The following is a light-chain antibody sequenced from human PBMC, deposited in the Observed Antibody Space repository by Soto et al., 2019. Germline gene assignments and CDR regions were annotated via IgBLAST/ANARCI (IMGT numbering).Light chain of an antibody. CDR3: QNYKSALRIT. J-gene: IGKJ5*01. CDR1: QGISTY. Sequence: DIQMTQSPSSLSASVGDRVTITCRASQGISTYLNCYQQKPGKAPKLLIYAASSLQSGVPSRFSGSGSGTDFTLTISSLQPEDVATYYCQNYKSALRITFGQGTRLEIK. V-gene: IGKV1-39*01. CDR2: AAS.